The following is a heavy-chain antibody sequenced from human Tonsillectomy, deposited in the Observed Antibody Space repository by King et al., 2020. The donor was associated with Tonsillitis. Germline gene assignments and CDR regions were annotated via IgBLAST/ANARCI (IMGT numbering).Heavy chain of an antibody. CDR1: GFTFSSYG. Sequence: VQLVESGGGVVQPGRSLRLSCAASGFTFSSYGMHWVRQAPGKGLEWVAVIWYDGSNKYYADSVKGRFTISRDNSKNTLYLQMNSLRAEDTAVYYCARDGGRTMLHAFDIWGQGTMVTVSS. J-gene: IGHJ3*02. V-gene: IGHV3-33*08. CDR2: IWYDGSNK. CDR3: ARDGGRTMLHAFDI. D-gene: IGHD3-10*01.